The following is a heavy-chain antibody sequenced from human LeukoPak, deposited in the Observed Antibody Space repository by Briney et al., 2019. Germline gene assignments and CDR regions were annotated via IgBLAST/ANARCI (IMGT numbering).Heavy chain of an antibody. J-gene: IGHJ4*02. V-gene: IGHV3-30*18. D-gene: IGHD1-26*01. CDR3: AKPYIVGATRGYFDY. CDR2: ISYDGRNK. Sequence: GGSLRLSCAASGFTFSSYAMHWVRQAPGKGLEWVAVISYDGRNKYYAESVKGRITISRDNSKNTLYLQMNSLRAEDTAVYYCAKPYIVGATRGYFDYWGQGTLVTVSS. CDR1: GFTFSSYA.